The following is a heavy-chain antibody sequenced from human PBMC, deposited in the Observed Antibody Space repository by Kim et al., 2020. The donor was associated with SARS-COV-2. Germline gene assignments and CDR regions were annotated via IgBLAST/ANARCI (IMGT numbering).Heavy chain of an antibody. Sequence: NPSLQSRVTISVDTSKNQFALRRSSVTAADTAVYYCAGAQGAPLNYGMDVWGQGTTVTVSS. J-gene: IGHJ6*02. CDR3: AGAQGAPLNYGMDV. V-gene: IGHV4-4*09.